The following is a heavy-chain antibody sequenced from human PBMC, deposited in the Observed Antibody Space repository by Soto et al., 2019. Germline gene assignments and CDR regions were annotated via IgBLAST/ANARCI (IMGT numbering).Heavy chain of an antibody. V-gene: IGHV4-30-4*01. CDR1: GGSISSGDYY. J-gene: IGHJ4*02. Sequence: PSETLSLTCTVSGGSISSGDYYWSWIRQPPGKGLECIGYIYYSGSTYYNPSLKSRVTISVDTSKNHFSLKLSSVTAADTAVYYCATITFRSNLHDYPGQGTLVIVSS. D-gene: IGHD1-20*01. CDR3: ATITFRSNLHDY. CDR2: IYYSGST.